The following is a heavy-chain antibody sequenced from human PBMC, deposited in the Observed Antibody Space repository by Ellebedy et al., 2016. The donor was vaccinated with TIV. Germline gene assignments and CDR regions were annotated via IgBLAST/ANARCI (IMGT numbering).Heavy chain of an antibody. J-gene: IGHJ3*02. CDR1: GFTFTSYA. V-gene: IGHV3-30*01. CDR2: IAYDASNK. Sequence: GESLKISCAASGFTFTSYAMHSVRQAPGKGLEWVAVIAYDASNKKYADSVKGRFSISRDNSKNTLYLQMNSLRAEDTAVYYCARGPFNYHDTSGSTDDAFDIWGQGTLVTVSS. CDR3: ARGPFNYHDTSGSTDDAFDI. D-gene: IGHD3-22*01.